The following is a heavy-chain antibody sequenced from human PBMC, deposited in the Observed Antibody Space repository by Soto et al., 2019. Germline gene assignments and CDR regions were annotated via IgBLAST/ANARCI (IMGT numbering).Heavy chain of an antibody. D-gene: IGHD2-15*01. V-gene: IGHV4-39*01. J-gene: IGHJ5*02. Sequence: QLQLQESGPGLVKPSETLSLTCTVSGGSISSSSYYWGWIRQPPGKGLEWIGSIYYSGSTYYNPSLKSRVTISVDTSKNQFSLKLSSVTAADKAVYYCARQLYCSGGSCYSMGVWFDPGGQGTLVTVAS. CDR3: ARQLYCSGGSCYSMGVWFDP. CDR2: IYYSGST. CDR1: GGSISSSSYY.